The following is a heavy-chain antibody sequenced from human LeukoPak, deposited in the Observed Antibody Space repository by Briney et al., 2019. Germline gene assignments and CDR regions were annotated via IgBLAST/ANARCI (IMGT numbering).Heavy chain of an antibody. D-gene: IGHD3-16*02. CDR3: ARADFDYVWGSYRQYYFDY. Sequence: GGSLRLSCVASGFTFSSYWMTWVRQAPGKGLEWVANIKTDGSQIYYVDSVKGRFTISRDNAKNSLYLQMNSLRAEDTAVYYCARADFDYVWGSYRQYYFDYWGQGTLVTVSS. CDR1: GFTFSSYW. J-gene: IGHJ4*02. V-gene: IGHV3-7*01. CDR2: IKTDGSQI.